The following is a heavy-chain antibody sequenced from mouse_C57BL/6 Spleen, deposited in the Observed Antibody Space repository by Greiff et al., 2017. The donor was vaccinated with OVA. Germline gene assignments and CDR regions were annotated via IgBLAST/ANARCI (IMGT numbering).Heavy chain of an antibody. Sequence: EVQLQQSGAELVKPGASVKLSCTASGFNIKDYYMHWVKQRTEQGLEWIGRIDPEDGETKYAPKFQGKATITADTSSNTAYLQLSSLTSEDTAVYYCAREEIITTVVADYWYFDVWGTGTTVTVSS. CDR3: AREEIITTVVADYWYFDV. CDR2: IDPEDGET. J-gene: IGHJ1*03. V-gene: IGHV14-2*01. D-gene: IGHD1-1*01. CDR1: GFNIKDYY.